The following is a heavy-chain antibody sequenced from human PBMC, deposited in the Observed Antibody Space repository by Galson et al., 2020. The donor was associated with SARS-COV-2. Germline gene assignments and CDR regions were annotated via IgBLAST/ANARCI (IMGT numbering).Heavy chain of an antibody. V-gene: IGHV3-30*02. D-gene: IGHD3-10*01. CDR1: GFTFSTYG. CDR3: AKSGVGGSG. CDR2: MRSEGSNE. Sequence: QLGESLKISCAASGFTFSTYGMHWVRQTPGKGPEWVAFMRSEGSNEYYADSVKGRFTISRDNSKNTLFLQMNSLRPEDTAVYYCAKSGVGGSGWVQGTLVTVSS. J-gene: IGHJ4*02.